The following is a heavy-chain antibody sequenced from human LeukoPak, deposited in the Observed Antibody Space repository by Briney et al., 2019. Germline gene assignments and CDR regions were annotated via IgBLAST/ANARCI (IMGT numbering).Heavy chain of an antibody. D-gene: IGHD3-10*01. J-gene: IGHJ6*03. Sequence: SETLSLTCTVSGGSIKSYYWSWIRQPPGTGLEWIGYISYNGSTNYNPSLKSRVTISVDTSKNQFSLKLSSVTAADTAVYYYARVWNYYYYYYMDVWGKGTTVTVSS. CDR2: ISYNGST. CDR1: GGSIKSYY. CDR3: ARVWNYYYYYYMDV. V-gene: IGHV4-59*01.